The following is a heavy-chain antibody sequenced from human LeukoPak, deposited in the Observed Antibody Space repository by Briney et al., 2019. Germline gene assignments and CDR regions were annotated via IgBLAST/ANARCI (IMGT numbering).Heavy chain of an antibody. J-gene: IGHJ6*03. CDR1: GYTFTSYD. D-gene: IGHD6-13*01. CDR3: ARARIAAAGYYMDV. Sequence: ASVKVSCKASGYTFTSYDINWVRQANGQGLEWMGWMNPNSGNTGYAQKFQGRVTMTRNTSISTAYMELSSLRSEDTAVYYCARARIAAAGYYMDVWGKGTTVTVSS. V-gene: IGHV1-8*01. CDR2: MNPNSGNT.